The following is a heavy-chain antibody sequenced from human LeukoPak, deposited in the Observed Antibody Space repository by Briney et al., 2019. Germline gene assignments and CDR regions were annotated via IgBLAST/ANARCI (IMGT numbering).Heavy chain of an antibody. CDR2: IDRNSANK. V-gene: IGHV3-9*01. CDR1: RFTLHDSA. CDR3: AKPSFRGVGACDI. D-gene: IGHD3-10*01. J-gene: IGHJ3*02. Sequence: GTSLRLSCAASRFTLHDSAMHRVRQAPGKGLEWVSSIDRNSANKAYTDSVKGRFSISRDNAKKSQYLQMNSLRAEDTALYYCAKPSFRGVGACDIWGQGAMVTVSS.